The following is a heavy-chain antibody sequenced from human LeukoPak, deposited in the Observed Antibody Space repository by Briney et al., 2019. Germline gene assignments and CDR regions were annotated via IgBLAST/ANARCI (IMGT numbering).Heavy chain of an antibody. V-gene: IGHV1-2*02. CDR2: VSPNSGST. CDR3: AREYYDILTGYPLFDY. Sequence: ASVKVSCKASGGTFSSYAISWVRRAPGQGLEWMGWVSPNSGSTNYAQKFQGRVTMTRDTSISTAHMELSRLRSDDTAIYYCAREYYDILTGYPLFDYWGQGTLVTVSS. J-gene: IGHJ4*02. D-gene: IGHD3-9*01. CDR1: GGTFSSYA.